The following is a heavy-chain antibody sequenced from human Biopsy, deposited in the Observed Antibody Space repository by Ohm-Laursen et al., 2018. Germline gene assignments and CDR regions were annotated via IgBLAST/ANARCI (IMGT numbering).Heavy chain of an antibody. Sequence: SHTLSLTCSVSGGFTNDYFWSWIRQPAGETLEWIGRIYSSGGSSYNPSLKSRIPMSLDTSNNQFSLTLNYLTAADTAVYYFARTPGKAMAGRFLDLWGRGTLVTVSS. D-gene: IGHD6-19*01. J-gene: IGHJ2*01. V-gene: IGHV4-4*07. CDR3: ARTPGKAMAGRFLDL. CDR1: GGFTNDYF. CDR2: IYSSGGS.